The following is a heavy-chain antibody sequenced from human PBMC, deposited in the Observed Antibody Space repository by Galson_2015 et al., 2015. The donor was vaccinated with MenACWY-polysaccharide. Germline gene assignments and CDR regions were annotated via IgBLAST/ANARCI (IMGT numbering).Heavy chain of an antibody. CDR3: ARASRTQQLAGLDY. CDR2: INTNTGNP. D-gene: IGHD1-1*01. V-gene: IGHV7-4-1*02. J-gene: IGHJ4*02. CDR1: GYTFTSYA. Sequence: SVKVSCKASGYTFTSYAMNWVRQAPGQGLEWLGRINTNTGNPTYAQGFTGRFVFSLDTSVSTAYLQISSLKAEDTAVYYCARASRTQQLAGLDYWGQGTLVTVSS.